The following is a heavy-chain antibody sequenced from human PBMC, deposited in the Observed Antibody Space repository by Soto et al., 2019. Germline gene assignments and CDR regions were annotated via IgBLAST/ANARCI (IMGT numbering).Heavy chain of an antibody. V-gene: IGHV2-5*01. CDR1: GFSLSTSGVG. Sequence: SGPTLVIPTQTLTLTCTFSGFSLSTSGVGVGWIRQPPGKALEWLALIYWNDDKRYSPSLKSRLTITKDTSKNQVVLTMTNMDPVDTATYYCAHRPLSVRYFDWLFDYWGQGTLVTVSS. CDR2: IYWNDDK. D-gene: IGHD3-9*01. J-gene: IGHJ4*02. CDR3: AHRPLSVRYFDWLFDY.